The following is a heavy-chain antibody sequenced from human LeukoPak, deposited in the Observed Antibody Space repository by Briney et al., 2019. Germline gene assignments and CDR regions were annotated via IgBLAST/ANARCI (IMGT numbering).Heavy chain of an antibody. V-gene: IGHV3-30*01. Sequence: PGGSLRLSCAASRFTFSNYAMNWVRQAPGKGLQWVALISHDGRTKRYADSLKGRLSISRDNSKNTLYLQMNSLRPEDTAVYYCARRLSGNPSVFEYWGLGTLVSVSS. CDR1: RFTFSNYA. D-gene: IGHD1-26*01. CDR2: ISHDGRTK. J-gene: IGHJ4*02. CDR3: ARRLSGNPSVFEY.